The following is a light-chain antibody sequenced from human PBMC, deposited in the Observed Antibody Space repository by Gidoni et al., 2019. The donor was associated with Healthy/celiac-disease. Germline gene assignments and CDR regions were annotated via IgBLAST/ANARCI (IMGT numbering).Light chain of an antibody. CDR3: AAWDDSLNGPM. CDR1: SSNIGSNT. J-gene: IGLJ3*02. V-gene: IGLV1-44*01. CDR2: SNN. Sequence: QSVLTQPPSASGTPGQRVTISCSGSSSNIGSNTVNWSQQLPGTAPKRLIYSNNQRPSGVPDRFSGSKSGTSASLAISGLQSEDEADYYCAAWDDSLNGPMFGGGTKLTVL.